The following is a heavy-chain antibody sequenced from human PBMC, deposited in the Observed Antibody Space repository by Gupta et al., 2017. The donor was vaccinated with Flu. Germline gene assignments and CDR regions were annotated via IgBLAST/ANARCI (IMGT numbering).Heavy chain of an antibody. CDR2: ISSSDTYI. Sequence: EVQLVESGGGLVKPGGSLRLSCETSGFTFSSYTMKWILQAPGKGLEWVSSISSSDTYIYYADAVKGRFTISRDNAKNSLYLQMNSLRAEDTAVYYCARDRAPYLAWGQGTLVTVSS. CDR1: GFTFSSYT. V-gene: IGHV3-21*01. J-gene: IGHJ5*02. D-gene: IGHD3-10*01. CDR3: ARDRAPYLA.